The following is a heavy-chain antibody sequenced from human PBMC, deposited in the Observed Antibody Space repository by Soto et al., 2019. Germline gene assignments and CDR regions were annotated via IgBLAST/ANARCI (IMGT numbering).Heavy chain of an antibody. CDR3: TTAFEY. V-gene: IGHV3-74*01. CDR2: IDIDGSGT. CDR1: GFTFTNYW. J-gene: IGHJ4*02. Sequence: EVQLAESGGGSVQPGGSLRLSCGASGFTFTNYWIHWVRQAPGKGLVWVARIDIDGSGTSYADFVKGRFTISRDNAKNTVYLQMSSLSVEDTALYYCTTAFEYWGQGAPVTVSP.